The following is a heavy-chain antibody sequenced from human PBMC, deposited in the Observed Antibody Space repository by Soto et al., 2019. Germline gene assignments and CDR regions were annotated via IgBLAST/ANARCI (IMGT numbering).Heavy chain of an antibody. CDR3: AKTKKYSGSYGLYES. V-gene: IGHV3-23*01. D-gene: IGHD1-26*01. CDR2: ISGSGNST. Sequence: EVQLLDSGGGLVQPGGSLRLSCAASGFTFSSYAISWVRQTPGKGLEWGAGISGSGNSTYYAEPAKGRFTISRDNSKSTVYLHMNSLRAEDTAVYYCAKTKKYSGSYGLYESWGPGTRVTVSS. CDR1: GFTFSSYA. J-gene: IGHJ4*02.